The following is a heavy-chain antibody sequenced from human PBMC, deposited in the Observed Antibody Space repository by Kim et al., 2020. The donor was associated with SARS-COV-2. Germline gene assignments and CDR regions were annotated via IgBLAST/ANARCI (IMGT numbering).Heavy chain of an antibody. J-gene: IGHJ4*02. Sequence: YSQTFQGRVTITRDTSASTAYMELSSLRSEDTAVYYCARTVGQQLVLIDYWGQGTLVTVSS. D-gene: IGHD6-13*01. CDR3: ARTVGQQLVLIDY. V-gene: IGHV1-3*01.